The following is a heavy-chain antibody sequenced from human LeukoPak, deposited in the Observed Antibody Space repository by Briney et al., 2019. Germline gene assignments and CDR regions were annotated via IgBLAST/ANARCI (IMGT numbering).Heavy chain of an antibody. CDR3: VRKDDTITYYFDY. CDR1: GGSISSSNW. CDR2: IWHSGST. Sequence: SETLSLTCAVSGGSISSSNWWTWVRLPPGKGLEWIGEIWHSGSTNYNPSLKSRVTMSVDKSKKQFSLKLSSVTAADTAVYYCVRKDDTITYYFDYWGQGTLVTVSS. J-gene: IGHJ4*02. D-gene: IGHD3-10*01. V-gene: IGHV4-4*02.